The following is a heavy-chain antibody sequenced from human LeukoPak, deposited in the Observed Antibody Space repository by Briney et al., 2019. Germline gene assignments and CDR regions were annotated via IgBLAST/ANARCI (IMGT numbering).Heavy chain of an antibody. CDR3: ARDLSKIHLWSNPYFDY. CDR1: GFTFSDYY. Sequence: PGGSLRLSCAASGFTFSDYYMSRVRQAPGKGLEWVANIKQDGSERYYVDSVKGRFTISRDNAKNSLYLQMNSLRAEDTAVYYCARDLSKIHLWSNPYFDYWGQGTLVTVSS. J-gene: IGHJ4*02. V-gene: IGHV3-7*01. D-gene: IGHD5-18*01. CDR2: IKQDGSER.